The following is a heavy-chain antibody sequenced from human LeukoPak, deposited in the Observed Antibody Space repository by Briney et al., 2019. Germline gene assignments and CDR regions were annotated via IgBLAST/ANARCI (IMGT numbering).Heavy chain of an antibody. CDR3: ARTGYSYGYHSPYRRFDY. D-gene: IGHD5-18*01. J-gene: IGHJ4*02. V-gene: IGHV3-48*03. Sequence: GGSLRLSCAASGFTFSSYEMNWVRQAPGKGLEWVSYISSSGSTIYYADSVKGRFTISRDNAKNSLYLQMNSLRAEDTAVYYCARTGYSYGYHSPYRRFDYWGQGTQVTVSS. CDR2: ISSSGSTI. CDR1: GFTFSSYE.